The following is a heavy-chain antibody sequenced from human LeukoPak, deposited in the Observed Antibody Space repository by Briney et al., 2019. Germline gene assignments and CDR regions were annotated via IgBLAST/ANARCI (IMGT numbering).Heavy chain of an antibody. CDR2: ISSSGSTI. J-gene: IGHJ6*04. CDR1: GFTFSNYS. D-gene: IGHD3-10*02. CDR3: AELGITMIGGV. Sequence: EGSLRLSCAASGFTFSNYSMNWVRQAPGKGLEWVSYISSSGSTIYYADSVKGRFTISRDNAKNSLYLQMNSLRAEDTAVYYCAELGITMIGGVWGKGTTVTISS. V-gene: IGHV3-48*04.